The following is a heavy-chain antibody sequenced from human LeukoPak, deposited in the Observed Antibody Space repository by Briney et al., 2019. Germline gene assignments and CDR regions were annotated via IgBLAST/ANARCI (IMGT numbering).Heavy chain of an antibody. J-gene: IGHJ4*02. V-gene: IGHV4-34*01. CDR3: ARAPYSGYDLFDY. D-gene: IGHD5-12*01. CDR2: INHSGST. CDR1: GGSFSGYY. Sequence: SETLSLTCAVYGGSFSGYYWSWIRQPPGKGLEWIGEINHSGSTNYNPSLKSRVIISVDTSKNQFSLKLSSVTAADTAVYYCARAPYSGYDLFDYWGQGTLVTVSS.